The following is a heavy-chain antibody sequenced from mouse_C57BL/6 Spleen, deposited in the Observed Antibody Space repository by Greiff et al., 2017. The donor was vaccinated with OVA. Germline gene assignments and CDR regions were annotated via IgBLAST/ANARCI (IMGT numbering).Heavy chain of an antibody. CDR3: ARSITTVGYAMDY. Sequence: VQLKQSGPELVKPGASVKISCKASGYTFTDYYMNWVKQSHGKSLEWIGDINPNNGGTSYNQKFKGKATLSVDKSSSTAYMELRSLTSEDSAVYYCARSITTVGYAMDYWGQGTSVTVSS. D-gene: IGHD1-1*01. J-gene: IGHJ4*01. CDR2: INPNNGGT. V-gene: IGHV1-26*01. CDR1: GYTFTDYY.